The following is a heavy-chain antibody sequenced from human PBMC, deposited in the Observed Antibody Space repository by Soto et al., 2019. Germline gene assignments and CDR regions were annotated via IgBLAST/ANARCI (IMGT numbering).Heavy chain of an antibody. CDR1: GYSFTSYW. D-gene: IGHD6-6*01. CDR3: ARSSSSVARYYYYGMDV. J-gene: IGHJ6*02. Sequence: PRESLKISCKGSGYSFTSYWIGWVRQMPGKGLEWMGIIYPGDSDTRYSPSFQGQVTISADKSISTAYLQWSSLKASDTAMYYCARSSSSVARYYYYGMDVWGQGTTVTVSS. CDR2: IYPGDSDT. V-gene: IGHV5-51*01.